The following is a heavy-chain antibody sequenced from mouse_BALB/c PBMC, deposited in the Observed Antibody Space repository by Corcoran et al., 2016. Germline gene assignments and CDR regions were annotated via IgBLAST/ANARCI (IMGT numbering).Heavy chain of an antibody. D-gene: IGHD2-1*01. CDR2: IYPYNDDV. CDR3: TREVPGGNPFDY. V-gene: IGHV1S136*01. J-gene: IGHJ2*01. Sequence: EVQLQQSGPELVKPGASVKMSCKASGYTFTSYVLHWVKQKPGQGLEWIGYIYPYNDDVRYNEKFKGKATLTSDKSSSTAYMGLSSLPSEDSAVYYCTREVPGGNPFDYWGQGTTLTVSS. CDR1: GYTFTSYV.